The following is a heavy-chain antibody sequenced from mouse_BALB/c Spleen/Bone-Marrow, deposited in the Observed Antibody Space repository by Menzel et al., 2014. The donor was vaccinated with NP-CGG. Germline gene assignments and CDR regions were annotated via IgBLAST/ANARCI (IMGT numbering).Heavy chain of an antibody. CDR1: GYTFTSYV. Sequence: EVKLQESGPELVEPGASVKMSCKASGYTFTSYVMHWVKQKPGQGLEWVGYINPYNDGTNYNEKFKGKATLTSDKSSSTVYMELSSLTSEDSAVYYCARGGSYYAVDYWGQGTSVTVSS. V-gene: IGHV1-14*01. J-gene: IGHJ4*01. CDR2: INPYNDGT. CDR3: ARGGSYYAVDY.